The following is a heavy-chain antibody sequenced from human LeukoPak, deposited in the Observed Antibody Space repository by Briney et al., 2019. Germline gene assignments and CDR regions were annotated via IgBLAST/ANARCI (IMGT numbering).Heavy chain of an antibody. J-gene: IGHJ1*01. CDR2: ILYDGSNK. CDR3: ARGGQGTTTPTFGEFQQ. V-gene: IGHV3-30-3*01. Sequence: GGSLRLSCAASGFTFSSYAMHWVRQAPGKGLEWVAVILYDGSNKYYADSVKGRFTIARDNSKNTLYLQMNSLRIEDTAVYYCARGGQGTTTPTFGEFQQWGQGTLVTVSS. CDR1: GFTFSSYA. D-gene: IGHD1-26*01.